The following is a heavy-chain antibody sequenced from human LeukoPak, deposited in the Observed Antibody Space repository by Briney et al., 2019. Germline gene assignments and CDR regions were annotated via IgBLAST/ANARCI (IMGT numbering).Heavy chain of an antibody. Sequence: MFDTVSTKSNPSLKSRLTLSVDTSKKQLSLRLSSVTAADTAVYYCATIKRGSTYGCFDFWGQGIKVTVSS. CDR2: MFDTVST. J-gene: IGHJ4*02. CDR3: ATIKRGSTYGCFDF. D-gene: IGHD5-18*01. V-gene: IGHV4-59*01.